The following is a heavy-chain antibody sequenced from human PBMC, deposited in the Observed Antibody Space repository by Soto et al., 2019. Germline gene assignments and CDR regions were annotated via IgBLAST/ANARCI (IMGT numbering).Heavy chain of an antibody. V-gene: IGHV6-1*01. CDR3: ARERYGDYGRGTFDI. J-gene: IGHJ3*02. CDR1: GDSVSNNSTA. CDR2: TYYRSKWYN. D-gene: IGHD4-17*01. Sequence: PSQTLSLTCAISGDSVSNNSTAWNWIRQSPSRGLEWLGRTYYRSKWYNDYAVSVKSRVIINPDTSKNQFSLQLNSVTPEDTAVYYCARERYGDYGRGTFDIWGQGTMVTVPS.